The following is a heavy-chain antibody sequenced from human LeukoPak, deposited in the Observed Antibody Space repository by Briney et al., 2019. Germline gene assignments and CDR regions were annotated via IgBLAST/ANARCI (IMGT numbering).Heavy chain of an antibody. CDR3: GGRRV. Sequence: PGGSLRLSCAASGFTFSSYSMNWVRQAPGKGLQWVGRIKSKTDGGTTDYATPVKGRFTISRDDSKNMLYLQMNNLKTEDTAVYYCGGRRVWGNGTMVTVSS. CDR1: GFTFSSYS. V-gene: IGHV3-15*01. J-gene: IGHJ6*04. D-gene: IGHD3-16*01. CDR2: IKSKTDGGTT.